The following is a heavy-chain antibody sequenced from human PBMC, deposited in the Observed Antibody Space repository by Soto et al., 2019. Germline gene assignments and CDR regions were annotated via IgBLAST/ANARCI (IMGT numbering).Heavy chain of an antibody. CDR1: GYTFTSYD. Sequence: ASVKVSCKASGYTFTSYDIYWVRQATGKGLEWMGWMNPNSGNTGYAQKFQGRVTMTRNTSISTAYMELSSLRSEDTAVYYCARDGRLDSRSGSRRFDPWGQGTLVTVSS. CDR2: MNPNSGNT. V-gene: IGHV1-8*01. J-gene: IGHJ5*02. D-gene: IGHD3-3*01. CDR3: ARDGRLDSRSGSRRFDP.